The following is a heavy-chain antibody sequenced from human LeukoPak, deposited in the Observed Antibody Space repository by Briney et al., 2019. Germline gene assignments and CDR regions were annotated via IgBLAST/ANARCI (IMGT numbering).Heavy chain of an antibody. V-gene: IGHV3-74*01. Sequence: GGSLRLSCAASGFTFSNYWMHWVRQVPGKGLVWVSRINPGGSSTTYADSVKGRFTISRDNAKNTLYLQMNSLRAEDTAVYYCAKVGTGYSYGYYPDYWGQGTLVTVSS. J-gene: IGHJ4*02. CDR3: AKVGTGYSYGYYPDY. D-gene: IGHD5-18*01. CDR1: GFTFSNYW. CDR2: INPGGSST.